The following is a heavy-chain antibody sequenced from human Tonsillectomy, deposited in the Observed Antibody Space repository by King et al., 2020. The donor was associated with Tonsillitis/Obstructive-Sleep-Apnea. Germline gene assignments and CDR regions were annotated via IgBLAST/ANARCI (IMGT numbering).Heavy chain of an antibody. CDR2: IYPGDSDT. V-gene: IGHV5-51*01. Sequence: VQLVESGAEVKKPGESLKISCKGSGYRFSSYWIAWVRQTPGKGLEWMGIIYPGDSDTRYSPSFQGQVTISADKSISTAYLQRSSLKASDTAMYYCARHDRGSSMVDPWGQGTLVTVSS. CDR1: GYRFSSYW. D-gene: IGHD2/OR15-2a*01. CDR3: ARHDRGSSMVDP. J-gene: IGHJ5*02.